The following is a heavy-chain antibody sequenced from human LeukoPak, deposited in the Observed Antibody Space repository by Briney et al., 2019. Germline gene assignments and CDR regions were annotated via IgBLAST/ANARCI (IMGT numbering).Heavy chain of an antibody. D-gene: IGHD5-18*01. Sequence: ASVKVSFKASGYTFTSYGISWVRQAPGQGLEWMGWISAYNGNTNYAQKLQGRVTMTTDTSTSTAYMELRSLRSDDTAVYYCAMGADSYGNFDYWGQGTLVTVSS. J-gene: IGHJ4*02. V-gene: IGHV1-18*01. CDR1: GYTFTSYG. CDR2: ISAYNGNT. CDR3: AMGADSYGNFDY.